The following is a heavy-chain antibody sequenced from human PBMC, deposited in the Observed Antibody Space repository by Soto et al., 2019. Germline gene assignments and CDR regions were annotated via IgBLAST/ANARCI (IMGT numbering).Heavy chain of an antibody. CDR2: SRSKTHSHPT. J-gene: IGHJ4*02. V-gene: IGHV3-72*01. CDR1: GFTFSDHY. D-gene: IGHD2-15*01. CDR3: ARRAVVVVAATHGENYFDY. Sequence: PGGSLRLSCAASGFTFSDHYIDWVRQAPGKGLEWVGRSRSKTHSHPTEYAASVEGRFTISRDDSKSSLYLQMNSLRTEDTAVYYCARRAVVVVAATHGENYFDYWGQGTLVTVSS.